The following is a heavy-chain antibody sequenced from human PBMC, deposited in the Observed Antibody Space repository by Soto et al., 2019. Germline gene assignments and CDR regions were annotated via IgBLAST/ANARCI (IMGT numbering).Heavy chain of an antibody. Sequence: QVQLVQSGAEVKKPGASVKVSCKASGYTFTSYGISWVRQAPGQGLEWMGWISAYNGNTNYAQKLQGRFTMTTHTSTSTAYMELRSLSSDDTVVYYCARSGQQLKHDYWGQGTLVTVSS. J-gene: IGHJ4*02. CDR3: ARSGQQLKHDY. D-gene: IGHD6-13*01. V-gene: IGHV1-18*01. CDR2: ISAYNGNT. CDR1: GYTFTSYG.